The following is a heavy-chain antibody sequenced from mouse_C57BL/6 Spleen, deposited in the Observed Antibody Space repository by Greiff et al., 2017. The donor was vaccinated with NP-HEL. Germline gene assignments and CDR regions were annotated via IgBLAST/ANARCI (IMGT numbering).Heavy chain of an antibody. CDR1: GYTFTSYW. D-gene: IGHD1-1*01. V-gene: IGHV1-64*01. CDR3: ANNYYGSSGYFDV. Sequence: QVQLQQSGAELVKPGASVKLSCKASGYTFTSYWMHWVKQRPGQGLEWIGMIHPNSGSTNYNEKFKSKATLTVDKSSSTAYMQLSSLTSEDSAVYYCANNYYGSSGYFDVWGTGTTVTVSS. J-gene: IGHJ1*03. CDR2: IHPNSGST.